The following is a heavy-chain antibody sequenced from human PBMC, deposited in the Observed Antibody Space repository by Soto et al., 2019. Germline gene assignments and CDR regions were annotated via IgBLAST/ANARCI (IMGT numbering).Heavy chain of an antibody. CDR3: ARQRVWFGEFADFDY. CDR2: IYYSGST. D-gene: IGHD3-10*01. Sequence: PSETLSLTCTVSGGSISSSSYYWGWIRQPPGKGLEWIGSIYYSGSTYYNPSLKSRVTISVDTSKNQFSLKLSSVTAADTAVYYCARQRVWFGEFADFDYWGQGTLVTVSS. J-gene: IGHJ4*02. V-gene: IGHV4-39*01. CDR1: GGSISSSSYY.